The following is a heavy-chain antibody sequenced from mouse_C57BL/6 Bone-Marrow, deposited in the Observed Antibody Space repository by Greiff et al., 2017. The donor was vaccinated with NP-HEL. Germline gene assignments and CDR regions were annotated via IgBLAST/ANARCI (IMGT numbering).Heavy chain of an antibody. CDR1: GYTFTDYN. CDR3: ARPMVTSWFAY. D-gene: IGHD2-2*01. CDR2: INPNNGGT. Sequence: VHVKQSGPELVKPGASVKMSCKASGYTFTDYNMHWVKQSHGKSLEWVGYINPNNGGTSYNQKFKGKATLTVNKSSSTAYMELRSLTSEDSAVYYCARPMVTSWFAYWGQGTLVTVSA. V-gene: IGHV1-22*01. J-gene: IGHJ3*01.